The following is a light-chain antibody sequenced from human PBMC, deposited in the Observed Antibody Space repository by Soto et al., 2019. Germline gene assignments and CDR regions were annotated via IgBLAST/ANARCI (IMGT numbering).Light chain of an antibody. CDR3: QQYGSSPLT. CDR2: GAS. CDR1: QSVSSSY. Sequence: EIVVTHSPGTLSISPDEIATLRCSASQSVSSSYLAWYQQKPGQAPRLLIYGASSRATGIPDRFSGSGSGTDFTLTISRLEPEDFAVYYCQQYGSSPLTFGGGTKVDIK. V-gene: IGKV3-20*01. J-gene: IGKJ4*01.